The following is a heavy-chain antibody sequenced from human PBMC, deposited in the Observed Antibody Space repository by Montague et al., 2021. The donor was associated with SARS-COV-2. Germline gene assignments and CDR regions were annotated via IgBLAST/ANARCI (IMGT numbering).Heavy chain of an antibody. CDR2: SYHYGSA. Sequence: SETLSLTCSCYGGSMSSSYRGWIRQAPGKGPEWIGYSYHYGSAKYNPSLKSRVTISVDTSKNQFSLKLSSVTAVDTAVYYCARHANWDWYYFDYWGQGMLVTVSS. V-gene: IGHV4-59*08. J-gene: IGHJ4*02. D-gene: IGHD7-27*01. CDR3: ARHANWDWYYFDY. CDR1: GGSMSSSY.